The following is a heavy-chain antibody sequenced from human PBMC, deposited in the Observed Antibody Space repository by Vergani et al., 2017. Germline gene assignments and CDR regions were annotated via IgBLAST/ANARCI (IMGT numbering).Heavy chain of an antibody. Sequence: QVQLVQSGAEVKKPGASVKVSCKASGYTFTSYGISWVRQAPGQGLEWMGGIIPIFGTANYAQKFQGRVTITADESTSTAYMELSSLRSEDTAVYYCARGGSVVGAYNWFDPWGQGTLVTVSS. D-gene: IGHD1-26*01. CDR3: ARGGSVVGAYNWFDP. J-gene: IGHJ5*02. CDR1: GYTFTSYG. V-gene: IGHV1-69*13. CDR2: IIPIFGTA.